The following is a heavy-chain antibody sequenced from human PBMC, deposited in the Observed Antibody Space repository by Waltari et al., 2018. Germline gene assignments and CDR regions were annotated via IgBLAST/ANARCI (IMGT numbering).Heavy chain of an antibody. CDR2: INHSGST. Sequence: QLQLQQWGAGLLQPSEPLSLTCAVYGGSFRGYYWSWIRQHPGKGLEWIGEINHSGSTNYNPSLKSRVTISVDTSKNQFSLKLSSVTAADTAVYYWARGGSYYRHFDYWGQGTLVTVSS. V-gene: IGHV4-34*01. J-gene: IGHJ4*02. D-gene: IGHD1-26*01. CDR1: GGSFRGYY. CDR3: ARGGSYYRHFDY.